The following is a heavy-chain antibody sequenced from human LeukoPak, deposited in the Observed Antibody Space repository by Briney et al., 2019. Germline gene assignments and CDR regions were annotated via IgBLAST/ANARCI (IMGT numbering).Heavy chain of an antibody. V-gene: IGHV3-74*01. J-gene: IGHJ4*02. CDR1: GFTFNRYW. CDR3: LSRNYGSSPFDY. D-gene: IGHD4-17*01. Sequence: GGSLRLSCAASGFTFNRYWMHWVRQAPGKGLVWVSRISSDGSNTNYADSVKGRFTISRDNAENTLYLQMDSLTAEDTAVYFCLSRNYGSSPFDYWGQGTLVTVSS. CDR2: ISSDGSNT.